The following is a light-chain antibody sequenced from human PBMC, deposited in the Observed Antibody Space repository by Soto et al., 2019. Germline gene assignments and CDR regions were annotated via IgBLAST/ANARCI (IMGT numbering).Light chain of an antibody. CDR2: EVS. CDR3: SSYTSSGTYA. V-gene: IGLV2-14*01. J-gene: IGLJ1*01. CDR1: SSDVGGYNY. Sequence: QSVLTQPASVSGSPGQSLTISCTGTSSDVGGYNYVSWYQQHPGKAPKVMIYEVSNRPSGVSNRFSGSKSGNTASLTISGLQAEDEADYYCSSYTSSGTYAFGTGTKLTVL.